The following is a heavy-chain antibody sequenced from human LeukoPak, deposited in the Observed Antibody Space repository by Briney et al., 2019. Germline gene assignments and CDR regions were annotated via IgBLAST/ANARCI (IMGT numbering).Heavy chain of an antibody. CDR3: ARDLGCSSTSCYGNWFDP. CDR1: GFTFRSYW. D-gene: IGHD2-2*01. V-gene: IGHV3-7*01. Sequence: GGSLRLSCAASGFTFRSYWMSWVRQAPGKGLEWVATINQDVSQIKYVDSVKGRFTISRDNAQNSLYLQMNSLRAEDTAVYYCARDLGCSSTSCYGNWFDPWGQGTLVTVSS. CDR2: INQDVSQI. J-gene: IGHJ5*02.